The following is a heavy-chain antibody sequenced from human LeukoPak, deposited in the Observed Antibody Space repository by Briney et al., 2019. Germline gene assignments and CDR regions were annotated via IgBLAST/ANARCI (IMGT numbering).Heavy chain of an antibody. J-gene: IGHJ6*03. D-gene: IGHD2-2*01. CDR1: TFTFSSYN. CDR3: VKDRGSTNWEHSSHYYFMDV. CDR2: ISGSGGST. Sequence: GGSLRLSCAASTFTFSSYNMNWVRQAPGKGLEWVSAISGSGGSTYYADSVKGRFTISRDNSKNTLYLQMNSLRAGDTAVYYCVKDRGSTNWEHSSHYYFMDVWGKGTTVTVSS. V-gene: IGHV3-23*01.